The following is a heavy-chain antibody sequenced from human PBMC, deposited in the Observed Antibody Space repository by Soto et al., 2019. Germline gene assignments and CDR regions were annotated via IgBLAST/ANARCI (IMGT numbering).Heavy chain of an antibody. J-gene: IGHJ5*02. V-gene: IGHV1-18*01. CDR2: ISAYNGNT. CDR1: GYTFTSYG. Sequence: QVQLVQSGAEVKKPGASVKVSCKASGYTFTSYGISWVRQAPGQGLEWMGWISAYNGNTNYAQKLQGRVTMTTDTFTSTAYMELRSLRSDDTAVYYCARDLFGAVAGELRFDPWGQGTLVTVSS. CDR3: ARDLFGAVAGELRFDP. D-gene: IGHD6-19*01.